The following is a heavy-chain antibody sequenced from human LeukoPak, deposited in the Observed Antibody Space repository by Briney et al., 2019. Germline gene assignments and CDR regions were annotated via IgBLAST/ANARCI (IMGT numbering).Heavy chain of an antibody. CDR2: ISAYNGNT. CDR3: ARALTYSSSSNFDY. D-gene: IGHD6-13*01. J-gene: IGHJ4*02. CDR1: GYTFTSYG. Sequence: ASVKVSCKASGYTFTSYGISWVRQAPGQGLEWMGWISAYNGNTNYAQKLQGRVTMTTDTSTRTAYMELRSLRSDDTAVYYCARALTYSSSSNFDYWGQGTLVTVSS. V-gene: IGHV1-18*01.